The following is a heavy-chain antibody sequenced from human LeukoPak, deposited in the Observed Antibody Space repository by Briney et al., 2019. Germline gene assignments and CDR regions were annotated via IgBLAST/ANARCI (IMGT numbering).Heavy chain of an antibody. D-gene: IGHD1-26*01. Sequence: SETLSLTCSFSGDSISTYYWSWIRQSPGKGLEWIGHIYSSGNTDYNSSLKSRVTISVDTSKSQFSLRPSSVTATDTPVYYCARLRWQLVGPYFDYWGQGTLVTVSS. CDR1: GDSISTYY. V-gene: IGHV4-59*01. CDR2: IYSSGNT. J-gene: IGHJ4*02. CDR3: ARLRWQLVGPYFDY.